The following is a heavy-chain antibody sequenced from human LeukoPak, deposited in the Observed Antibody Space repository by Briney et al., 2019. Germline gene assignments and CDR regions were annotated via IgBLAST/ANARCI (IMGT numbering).Heavy chain of an antibody. CDR1: GRSISSYF. CDR2: IYDSGST. J-gene: IGHJ4*02. D-gene: IGHD2-8*01. Sequence: SQTLSLTCTVSGRSISSYFWSWIQHAPGKGLEWIGYIYDSGSTRYSPSLKSRVTMSLDSSKRQFSLKLSSGTAADTAVYYCARLLKYAEYDFDYRGKGTLVTVSS. CDR3: ARLLKYAEYDFDY. V-gene: IGHV4-59*13.